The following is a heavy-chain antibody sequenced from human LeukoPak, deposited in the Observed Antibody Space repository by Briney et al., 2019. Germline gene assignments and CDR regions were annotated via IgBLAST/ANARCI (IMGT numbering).Heavy chain of an antibody. D-gene: IGHD3-22*01. CDR3: AKGGHYDSSGYFGPSGY. J-gene: IGHJ4*02. V-gene: IGHV3-30*18. CDR2: ISDDGSDQ. Sequence: GGSLRLSCAASGLTFSNFGMHWARPAPGKGLEGVAVISDDGSDQYYIDSVKGRFTISRDNSKNTLYLQMNSLRAEDTAVYYCAKGGHYDSSGYFGPSGYWGQGNLVTVSS. CDR1: GLTFSNFG.